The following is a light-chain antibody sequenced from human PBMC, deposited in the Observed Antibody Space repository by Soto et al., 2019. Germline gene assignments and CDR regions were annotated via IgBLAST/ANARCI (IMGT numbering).Light chain of an antibody. J-gene: IGKJ1*01. CDR1: QSISTW. V-gene: IGKV1-5*01. Sequence: DIQMTQSPSTLSASVGDRVTITCRASQSISTWLAGYQQRSGKAPQLLIYDASGLESGVPSRFSGSGSGTEFTLTISSLQPDDFATYFCLQYHSYSRPFGPGTRVEI. CDR2: DAS. CDR3: LQYHSYSRP.